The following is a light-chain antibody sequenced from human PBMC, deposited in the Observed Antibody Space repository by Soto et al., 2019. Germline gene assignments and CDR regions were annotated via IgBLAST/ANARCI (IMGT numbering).Light chain of an antibody. CDR3: QQYCKSPRT. CDR1: QSVSSSY. Sequence: EIELTQSPGTLSLSPGERATLSCRASQSVSSSYLAWYQQKPGQAPRLLIYGTSSRATGIPDRFSGSGSGTDFTLTISRLEPEDFEVYYCQQYCKSPRTLGQGTKADIK. J-gene: IGKJ1*01. CDR2: GTS. V-gene: IGKV3-20*01.